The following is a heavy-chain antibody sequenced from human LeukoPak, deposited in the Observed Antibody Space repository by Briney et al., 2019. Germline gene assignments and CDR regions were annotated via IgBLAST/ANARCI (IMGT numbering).Heavy chain of an antibody. D-gene: IGHD1-1*01. Sequence: SETLSLTCAVYGGSFSGYYWSWIRQPPGKGLEWIGEINHSGSTNYNPSLKSRVTISVDTSKNQFSLKLSSVTAADTAVYYCARGRNWSGIYYYYGMDVWGQGTTVTVSS. CDR1: GGSFSGYY. CDR2: INHSGST. V-gene: IGHV4-34*01. J-gene: IGHJ6*02. CDR3: ARGRNWSGIYYYYGMDV.